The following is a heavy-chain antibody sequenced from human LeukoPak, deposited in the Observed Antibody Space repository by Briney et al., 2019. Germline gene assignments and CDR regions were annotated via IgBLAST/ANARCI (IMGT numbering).Heavy chain of an antibody. CDR1: GLSVSGDY. CDR2: IYSDGKT. V-gene: IGHV3-66*01. Sequence: GGSLRLSCTASGLSVSGDYWHWVRQAPGKALEWVSIIYSDGKTLYTKSVKGRFTFSRDKSKNTFYLQMNSLRAEDTAVYFCTYGDYPLTYWGQGTLVTVSS. D-gene: IGHD4-17*01. CDR3: TYGDYPLTY. J-gene: IGHJ4*02.